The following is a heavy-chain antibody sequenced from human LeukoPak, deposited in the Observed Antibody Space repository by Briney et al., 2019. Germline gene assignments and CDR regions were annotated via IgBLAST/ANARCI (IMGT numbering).Heavy chain of an antibody. J-gene: IGHJ4*02. CDR2: LSYSGSA. D-gene: IGHD6-19*01. CDR1: GGSITSSSYY. V-gene: IGHV4-39*01. CDR3: ASRGSSGWYSDY. Sequence: SETLSLTCTVSGGSITSSSYYWGWIRQPPGKGLEWIGSLSYSGSAYYNPSLKSRVTISGDTSTNQFSLKVSSVTAADTAVYYCASRGSSGWYSDYWSQGTLVTVSS.